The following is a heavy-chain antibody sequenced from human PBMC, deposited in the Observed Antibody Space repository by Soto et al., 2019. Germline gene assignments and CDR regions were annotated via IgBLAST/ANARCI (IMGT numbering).Heavy chain of an antibody. CDR3: ARGRTVMLYCSSTSCYRGRHYFDY. CDR2: INHSGST. V-gene: IGHV4-34*01. D-gene: IGHD2-2*02. CDR1: GGSFSGYY. J-gene: IGHJ4*02. Sequence: SETLSLTCAVYGGSFSGYYWSWIRQPPGKGLERIGEINHSGSTNYNPSLKSRVTISVDTSKNQFSLKLSSVTAADTAVYYCARGRTVMLYCSSTSCYRGRHYFDYWGQGTLVTVSS.